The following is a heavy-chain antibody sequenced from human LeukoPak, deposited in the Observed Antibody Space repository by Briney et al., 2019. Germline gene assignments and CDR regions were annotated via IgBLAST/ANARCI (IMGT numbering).Heavy chain of an antibody. CDR1: GFTFDDYA. CDR3: AKGKDSSGYYSFDY. V-gene: IGHV3-9*01. CDR2: ISWDSGSI. Sequence: QSGGSLGLSCAASGFTFDDYAMHWVRQAPGKGLEGVSGISWDSGSIRYADSVKGRFTISRDNAKNSLYLQMNSLRAEDTALYYCAKGKDSSGYYSFDYWGPGTLVTVSS. J-gene: IGHJ4*02. D-gene: IGHD3-22*01.